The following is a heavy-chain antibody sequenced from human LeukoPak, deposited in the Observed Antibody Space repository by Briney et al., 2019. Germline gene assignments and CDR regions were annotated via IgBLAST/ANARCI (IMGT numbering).Heavy chain of an antibody. CDR2: IYYSGST. CDR3: ARGSGSYPYSFGH. D-gene: IGHD1-26*01. J-gene: IGHJ4*02. Sequence: SQTLSLTCTVSGGSISSGDYYWNWIRQHPGKGLEWIGYIYYSGSTYYNPSLKSRVIISIDRSKNQISLKLSSVTAADTAVYYCARGSGSYPYSFGHWGQGTLVTVSS. CDR1: GGSISSGDYY. V-gene: IGHV4-31*03.